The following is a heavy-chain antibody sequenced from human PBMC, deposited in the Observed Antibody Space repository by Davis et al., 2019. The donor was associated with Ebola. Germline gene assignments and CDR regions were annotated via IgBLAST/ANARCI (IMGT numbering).Heavy chain of an antibody. J-gene: IGHJ3*02. Sequence: ASVKVSCKASGYTFISYGISWVRQAPGQGLEWMGWISIYNGNTNYAQKLQGRVTMTTDTSTSTAYMELRSLRSDDTAVYYCARQGGWQWLTDAFDIWGQGTMVTVSS. CDR2: ISIYNGNT. V-gene: IGHV1-18*01. CDR1: GYTFISYG. D-gene: IGHD6-19*01. CDR3: ARQGGWQWLTDAFDI.